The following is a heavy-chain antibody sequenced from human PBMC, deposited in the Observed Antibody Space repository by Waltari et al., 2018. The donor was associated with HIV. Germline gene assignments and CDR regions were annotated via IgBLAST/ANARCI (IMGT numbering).Heavy chain of an antibody. CDR1: GYTFTTNS. V-gene: IGHV7-4-1*02. D-gene: IGHD5-12*01. J-gene: IGHJ5*02. CDR2: INTNTGNP. CDR3: ARHLRGRNNWFDP. Sequence: QVQLVQSGSELKKHGASVKISCEASGYTFTTNSMNWVRQAPGQGLEWMGWINTNTGNPTYAQGFTGRFVFSLDTSVSTAYLQISSLKAEDTAVYYCARHLRGRNNWFDPWGQGTLVTVSS.